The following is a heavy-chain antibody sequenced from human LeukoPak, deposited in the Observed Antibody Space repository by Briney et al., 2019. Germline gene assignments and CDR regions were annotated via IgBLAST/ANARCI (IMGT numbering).Heavy chain of an antibody. CDR3: ARAPADYGDHALNY. CDR2: MFYSGST. J-gene: IGHJ4*02. D-gene: IGHD4-17*01. CDR1: GGSISGYS. V-gene: IGHV4-59*12. Sequence: SETLSLTCIDPGGSISGYSWSWIRQPPGKGLDWIGYMFYSGSTDYNPSLKSRVNISTDTSKNQVSLKLSSVTAADTAVYYCARAPADYGDHALNYWGQGTLVTVSS.